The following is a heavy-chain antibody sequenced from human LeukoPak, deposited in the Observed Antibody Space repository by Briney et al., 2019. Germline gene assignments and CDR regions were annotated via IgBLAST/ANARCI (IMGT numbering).Heavy chain of an antibody. CDR3: AREDYGGNPNSDY. CDR2: IDYSGST. V-gene: IGHV4-59*01. D-gene: IGHD4-23*01. CDR1: GGSMSIYY. Sequence: SEALSLTCTVPGGSMSIYYWSWIRQPPGKGLEWIGYIDYSGSTNYNASIKSRVTISVDTSKNQFSLKLNSVTAADTAVYYCAREDYGGNPNSDYWGQGTLVTVSS. J-gene: IGHJ4*02.